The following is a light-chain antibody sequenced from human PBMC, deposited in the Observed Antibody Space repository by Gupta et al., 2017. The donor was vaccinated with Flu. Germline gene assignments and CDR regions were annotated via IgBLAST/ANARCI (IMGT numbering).Light chain of an antibody. CDR1: SSNIGNNY. CDR2: ENN. CDR3: GTWDSSLGAWV. Sequence: QSVSTQPPSVSAAPGQKVTLSCSGSSSNIGNNYVSWYQQLPGTAPKLLIYENNKRPSGIPDRCSGSKSDTSATLGSTGLQTGDEADEYCGTWDSSLGAWVFGGGTKLTVL. J-gene: IGLJ3*02. V-gene: IGLV1-51*02.